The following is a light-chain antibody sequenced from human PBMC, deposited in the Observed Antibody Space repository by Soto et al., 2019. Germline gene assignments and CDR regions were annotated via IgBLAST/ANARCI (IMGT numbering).Light chain of an antibody. CDR2: GAS. Sequence: EIVLTQSPGTLSLSPGERTALSCRASQSISSNFFAWYQQKPGQAPRLLIYGASSRATGVPDRFSGSGSGTDFTLTISRLEPEDFAVYYCQHYVDSPFTFGQGTRLEMK. CDR1: QSISSNF. J-gene: IGKJ5*01. V-gene: IGKV3-20*01. CDR3: QHYVDSPFT.